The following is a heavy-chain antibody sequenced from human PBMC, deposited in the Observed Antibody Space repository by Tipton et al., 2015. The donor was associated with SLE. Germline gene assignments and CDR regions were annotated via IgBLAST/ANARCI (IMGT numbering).Heavy chain of an antibody. V-gene: IGHV4-39*01. J-gene: IGHJ4*01. D-gene: IGHD2-15*01. CDR1: GGSISSSSYY. Sequence: LRLSCTVSGGSISSSSYYWGWIRQPPGKGLEWIGSLYYSGSTYYNPSLQSRVTISVDTSKNQFSLILSSVTAADTAVYYCASAGYSSYFDYWGQGTLVTVSS. CDR2: LYYSGST. CDR3: ASAGYSSYFDY.